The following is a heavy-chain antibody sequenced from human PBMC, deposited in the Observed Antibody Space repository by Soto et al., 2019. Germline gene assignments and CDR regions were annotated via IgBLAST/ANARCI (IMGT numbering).Heavy chain of an antibody. CDR2: IIPIFGTA. Sequence: QVQLVQSGAEVKKPGSSVKVSCKASGGTFSSYAISWVRQAPGQGLEWMGGIIPIFGTANYAQKFQGRVTISADESTSQAYMELSSLRSDDTAVYYCARRTYYYDSSGYYPLDYCGQGTLVTVSS. D-gene: IGHD3-22*01. J-gene: IGHJ4*02. CDR3: ARRTYYYDSSGYYPLDY. CDR1: GGTFSSYA. V-gene: IGHV1-69*01.